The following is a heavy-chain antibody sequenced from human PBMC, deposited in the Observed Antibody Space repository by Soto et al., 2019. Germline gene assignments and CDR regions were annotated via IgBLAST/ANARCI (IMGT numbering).Heavy chain of an antibody. CDR1: GGTFSSYA. D-gene: IGHD2-15*01. V-gene: IGHV1-69*13. J-gene: IGHJ6*02. CDR3: ARDLKDIVVVVAAANFYDYGMDV. Sequence: SVKVSCKASGGTFSSYAISWVRQAPGQGLEWMGGIIPIFGTANYAQKFQGRVTITADESTSTAYMELSSLRSEDTAVYYCARDLKDIVVVVAAANFYDYGMDVWGQGTTVTVSS. CDR2: IIPIFGTA.